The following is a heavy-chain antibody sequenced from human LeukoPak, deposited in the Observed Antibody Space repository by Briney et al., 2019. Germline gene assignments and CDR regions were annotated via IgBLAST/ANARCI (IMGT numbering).Heavy chain of an antibody. Sequence: GGSLRLSCAASGFTFSSYAMHWVRQAPGKGLEWVAVISYDGSNKYYADSVKGRFTISRDNSKNTLYLQMNSLRAEDTAVYYCARDDCTNGVCYPVNWFDPWGQGTLVTVSS. CDR3: ARDDCTNGVCYPVNWFDP. CDR1: GFTFSSYA. V-gene: IGHV3-30-3*01. D-gene: IGHD2-8*01. CDR2: ISYDGSNK. J-gene: IGHJ5*02.